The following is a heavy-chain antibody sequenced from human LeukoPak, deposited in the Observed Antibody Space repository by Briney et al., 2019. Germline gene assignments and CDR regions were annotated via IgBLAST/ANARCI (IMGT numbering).Heavy chain of an antibody. J-gene: IGHJ4*02. Sequence: PGGSLRLSCEASGFTFRDFEMIWVRQAPGKGLEWVSYISSSGSTIYYGDSVKGRFTFSRDNSKNTLYLQMNSLRAEETAVYYCAKVRWDNSGWYYLDSWGQGTLVTVSS. V-gene: IGHV3-48*03. CDR3: AKVRWDNSGWYYLDS. CDR2: ISSSGSTI. D-gene: IGHD6-19*01. CDR1: GFTFRDFE.